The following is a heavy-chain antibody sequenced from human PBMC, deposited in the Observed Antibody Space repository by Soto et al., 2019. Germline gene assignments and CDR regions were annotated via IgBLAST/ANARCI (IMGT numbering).Heavy chain of an antibody. J-gene: IGHJ4*02. CDR2: IWYDGSNK. Sequence: GWSMRLSCAASGFTFSSYGMHWVRQAPGKGLEWVAVIWYDGSNKYYADSVKGRFTISKDNSKNTLYLQMDSLRVEDTAVFYWARDLSYGSLDFYDWGQRSLVTV. CDR1: GFTFSSYG. V-gene: IGHV3-33*01. CDR3: ARDLSYGSLDFYD. D-gene: IGHD3-10*01.